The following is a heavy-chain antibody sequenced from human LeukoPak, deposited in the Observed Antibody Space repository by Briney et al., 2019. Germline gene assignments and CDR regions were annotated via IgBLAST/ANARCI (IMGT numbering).Heavy chain of an antibody. CDR3: ARDHKDWGVFDY. J-gene: IGHJ4*02. V-gene: IGHV1-69*05. CDR2: IIPIFGTA. CDR1: GGTFSSYA. Sequence: ASVKVSCKASGGTFSSYAISWVRQAPGQGLEWMGGIIPIFGTANYAQKFQGRVTITTDESTSTAYMELSSLRSEDTAVYYCARDHKDWGVFDYWGQGSLVTVSS. D-gene: IGHD7-27*01.